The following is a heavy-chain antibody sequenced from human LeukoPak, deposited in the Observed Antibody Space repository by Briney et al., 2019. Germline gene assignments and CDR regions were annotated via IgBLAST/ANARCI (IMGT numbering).Heavy chain of an antibody. D-gene: IGHD3-10*01. J-gene: IGHJ4*02. CDR1: GDSVSSNSAA. Sequence: SQTLSLTCAISGDSVSSNSAAWNWIRQSPSRGLEWLGRTYYRSKWYNDYAVSVKSRITINPDTSKNQFSLQLNSVTPEDTAVYYCARAVLLWFGETSGIDYWGQGTLVTVSS. V-gene: IGHV6-1*01. CDR3: ARAVLLWFGETSGIDY. CDR2: TYYRSKWYN.